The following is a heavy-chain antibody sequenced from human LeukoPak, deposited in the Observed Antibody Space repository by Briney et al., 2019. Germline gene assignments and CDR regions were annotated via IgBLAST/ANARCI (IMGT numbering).Heavy chain of an antibody. Sequence: GGSLRLSCAASGFTFGNYGMSWVRQAPGKGLEWVSGINWNGGSTGYADSVEGRFTISRDNAKNSQYLQMNSLSAEDTAVYYCAREKYYYDTTYYYVKYFDYWGQGTLVTVSS. CDR2: INWNGGST. J-gene: IGHJ4*02. D-gene: IGHD3-22*01. CDR3: AREKYYYDTTYYYVKYFDY. CDR1: GFTFGNYG. V-gene: IGHV3-20*04.